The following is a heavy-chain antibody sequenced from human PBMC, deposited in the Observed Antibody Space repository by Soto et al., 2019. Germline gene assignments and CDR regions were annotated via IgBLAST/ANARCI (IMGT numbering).Heavy chain of an antibody. CDR2: IYYSGST. CDR1: GGSISSGGYY. Sequence: PSETLSLTCTVPGGSISSGGYYWSWIRQHPGKGLEWIGYIYYSGSTYYNPSLKSRVTISVDTSKNQFSLKLSSVTAADTAVYYCARDPYYYDSSGYYSVAFDIWGQGTMVTVSS. CDR3: ARDPYYYDSSGYYSVAFDI. V-gene: IGHV4-31*03. D-gene: IGHD3-22*01. J-gene: IGHJ3*02.